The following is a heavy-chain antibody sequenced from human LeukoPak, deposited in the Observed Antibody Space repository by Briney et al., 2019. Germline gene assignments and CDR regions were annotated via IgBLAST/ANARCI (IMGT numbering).Heavy chain of an antibody. CDR1: GGSISGYS. D-gene: IGHD2-15*01. CDR2: VYYSGST. V-gene: IGHV4-59*01. CDR3: ARYCSGASCLDY. Sequence: SETLSLTCTVSGGSISGYSWSWVRQTPGKGLEWIGYVYYSGSTNYNPSLKSRLTISVDASENQFPLNLSSVTAADTAVYYCARYCSGASCLDYWGQGILVTVSS. J-gene: IGHJ4*02.